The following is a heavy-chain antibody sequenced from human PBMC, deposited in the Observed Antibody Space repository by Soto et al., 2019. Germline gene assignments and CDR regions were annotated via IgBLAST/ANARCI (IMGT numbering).Heavy chain of an antibody. CDR2: IYRSGTT. J-gene: IGHJ4*02. V-gene: IGHV4-38-2*01. CDR3: ARNHSGSYYSVFNY. CDR1: NFSISSGYY. Sequence: SETLSLTCVVSNFSISSGYYWGWIRQSPGKGLEWITSIYRSGTTSYNPSLKSRVTISVDPSKNQFSLMLTAVTAADTAVYYCARNHSGSYYSVFNYWGRGSLVTVSS. D-gene: IGHD1-26*01.